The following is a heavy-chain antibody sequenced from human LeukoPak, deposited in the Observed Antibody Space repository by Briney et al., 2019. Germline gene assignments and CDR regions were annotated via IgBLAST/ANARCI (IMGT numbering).Heavy chain of an antibody. CDR2: ISYDGSNK. CDR1: GFTFSSYG. Sequence: GGSLRLSCAASGFTFSSYGMHWVRQAPGKGLEWVAVISYDGSNKYYADSVKGRFTISRDNSKNTLYLQMNSLRAEDTAVYYCARASTPRRNALGYWGQGTLVTVSS. CDR3: ARASTPRRNALGY. V-gene: IGHV3-30*03. J-gene: IGHJ4*02.